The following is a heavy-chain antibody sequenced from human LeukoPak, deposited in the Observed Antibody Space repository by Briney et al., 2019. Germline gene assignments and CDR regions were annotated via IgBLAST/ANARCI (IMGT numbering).Heavy chain of an antibody. V-gene: IGHV3-64*04. J-gene: IGHJ4*02. D-gene: IGHD2-2*01. CDR2: ISSSGVAT. CDR3: AGPTCLRGGYCSTNF. Sequence: PGGSLRLSCSVSGFTFRDFATHWVRQAPGKGLEYVSSISSSGVATYYADSVKGRFTISRDNAKNSLYLQMNSLRAEDTALYYCAGPTCLRGGYCSTNFWGQGTLVTVSS. CDR1: GFTFRDFA.